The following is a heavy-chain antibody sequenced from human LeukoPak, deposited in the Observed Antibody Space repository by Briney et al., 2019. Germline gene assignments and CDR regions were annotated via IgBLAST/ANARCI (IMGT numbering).Heavy chain of an antibody. CDR1: GYTFTSYD. V-gene: IGHV1-8*01. D-gene: IGHD6-19*01. CDR2: MNPNSGNT. Sequence: GASVKVSCKASGYTFTSYDINWVRQATGQGLEWMGWMNPNSGNTGYAQKFQGRVTMTRNTSISTAYMELSSLRSEDTAAYYCAGRYSSGWYPYYYYYYGMDVWGQGTTVTVSS. J-gene: IGHJ6*02. CDR3: AGRYSSGWYPYYYYYYGMDV.